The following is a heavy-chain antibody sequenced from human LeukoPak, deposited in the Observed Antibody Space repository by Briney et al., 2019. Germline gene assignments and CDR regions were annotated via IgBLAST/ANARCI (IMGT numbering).Heavy chain of an antibody. CDR2: IYDSGTT. V-gene: IGHV4-31*03. CDR3: ARGGDRRGFDY. J-gene: IGHJ4*02. Sequence: PLQTLSLTCIVSGGSISSGGYYWSWIRQHPGKGLEWIGYIYDSGTTYYNPSLKSRVSISVDTSKNQFSLKLSSVTAADTAVYYCARGGDRRGFDYWGQGTLVTVSS. D-gene: IGHD1-14*01. CDR1: GGSISSGGYY.